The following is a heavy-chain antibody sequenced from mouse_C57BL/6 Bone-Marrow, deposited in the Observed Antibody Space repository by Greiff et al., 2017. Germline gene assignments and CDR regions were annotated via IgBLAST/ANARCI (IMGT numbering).Heavy chain of an antibody. D-gene: IGHD1-1*01. CDR1: GYTFTSYW. Sequence: QVQLQQPGAELVRPGTSVKLSCKASGYTFTSYWMHWVKQRPGQGLEWIGVIDPSDSYTNYNQQFKGKDTLTVDTSSSTAYMQLSSLTSEGAAVYYCAGDYYGSRWGYWGQGTTLTVAS. J-gene: IGHJ2*01. CDR3: AGDYYGSRWGY. V-gene: IGHV1-59*01. CDR2: IDPSDSYT.